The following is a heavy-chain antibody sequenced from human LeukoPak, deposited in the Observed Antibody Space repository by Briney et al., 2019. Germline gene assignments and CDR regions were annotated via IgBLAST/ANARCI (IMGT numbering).Heavy chain of an antibody. V-gene: IGHV6-1*01. CDR3: SGGWLQQGFDY. CDR1: GDSVSTNNAG. CDR2: TYYSSNWYN. D-gene: IGHD5-24*01. J-gene: IGHJ4*02. Sequence: SQTLSLTCAISGDSVSTNNAGWNWIRQSPSRGLEWLGRTYYSSNWYNDYAVSVKSRITINPDTSKDQFSLQLNSVTPEDTAVYYCSGGWLQQGFDYWGQGTLVTVSS.